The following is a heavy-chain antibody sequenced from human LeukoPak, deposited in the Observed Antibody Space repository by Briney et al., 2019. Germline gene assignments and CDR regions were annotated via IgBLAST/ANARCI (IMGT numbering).Heavy chain of an antibody. V-gene: IGHV3-30-3*01. Sequence: GGSLRLSCAASGFTFSSYAMSWVRQAPGKGLEWVAVISYDGSNKYYADSVKGRFTISRDNSKNTLYLQMNSLRAEDTAVYYCAREGLGPYEGFDYWGQGTLVTVSS. CDR3: AREGLGPYEGFDY. CDR1: GFTFSSYA. D-gene: IGHD3-3*01. CDR2: ISYDGSNK. J-gene: IGHJ4*02.